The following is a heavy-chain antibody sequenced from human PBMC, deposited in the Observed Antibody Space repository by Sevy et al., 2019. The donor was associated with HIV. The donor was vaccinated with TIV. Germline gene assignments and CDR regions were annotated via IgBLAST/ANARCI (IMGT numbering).Heavy chain of an antibody. V-gene: IGHV1-24*01. J-gene: IGHJ3*02. D-gene: IGHD3-16*02. CDR1: GYTLTELS. CDR3: ATEDGGYVWGSYRYRDAFDI. CDR2: FDPEDGET. Sequence: ASVKVSCKVSGYTLTELSMHWVRQAPGKGLEWMGGFDPEDGETIYAQKFQGRVTMTGDTSTDTANMELRSLRSEDTAVYYWATEDGGYVWGSYRYRDAFDIWGQGTMVTVSS.